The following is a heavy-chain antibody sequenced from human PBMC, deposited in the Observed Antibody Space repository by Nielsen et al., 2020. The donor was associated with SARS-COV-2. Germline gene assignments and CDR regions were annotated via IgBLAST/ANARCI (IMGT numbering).Heavy chain of an antibody. J-gene: IGHJ6*02. D-gene: IGHD2-2*01. CDR3: ARISYIVVVPAALRAPPDLYDYYGMDV. V-gene: IGHV1-18*01. CDR1: GYTFTSYG. Sequence: ASVKVSCKASGYTFTSYGISWVRQAPGQGLEWMGWISAYNGNTNYAQKLQGRVTMTTDTSTSTAYMELRSLRSDDTAVYYCARISYIVVVPAALRAPPDLYDYYGMDVWGQGTTVTVSS. CDR2: ISAYNGNT.